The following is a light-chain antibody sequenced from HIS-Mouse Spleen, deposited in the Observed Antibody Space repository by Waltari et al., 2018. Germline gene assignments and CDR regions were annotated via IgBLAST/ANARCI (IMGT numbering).Light chain of an antibody. CDR3: CSYAGSYTWV. CDR2: DVS. CDR1: SSDVERYSY. J-gene: IGLJ3*02. Sequence: QSALTQPRSVSGSPGQSVTISCTGPSSDVERYSYVSWYQQHPGQAPKPMIYDVSKRPSGVPYRFSGSKSGNTASLTISGLQAEDEADYYCCSYAGSYTWVFGGGTKLTVL. V-gene: IGLV2-11*01.